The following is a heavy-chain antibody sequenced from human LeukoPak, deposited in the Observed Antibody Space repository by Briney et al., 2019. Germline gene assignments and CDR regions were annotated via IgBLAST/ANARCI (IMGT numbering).Heavy chain of an antibody. CDR2: IKQDGSEK. D-gene: IGHD4-17*01. J-gene: IGHJ6*02. Sequence: GGSLRLSCAASGFTFSSYWMSWVRQAPGKGLEWVANIKQDGSEKYYVGSVKGRFTISRDNAKNSLYLQMNSLRAEDTAVYYCARDHTTHYGDYYYYYYGMDVWGQGTTVTVSS. V-gene: IGHV3-7*01. CDR3: ARDHTTHYGDYYYYYYGMDV. CDR1: GFTFSSYW.